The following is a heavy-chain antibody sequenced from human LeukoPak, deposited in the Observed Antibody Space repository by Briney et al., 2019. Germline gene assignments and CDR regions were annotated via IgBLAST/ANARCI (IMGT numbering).Heavy chain of an antibody. D-gene: IGHD3-10*01. V-gene: IGHV1-2*02. Sequence: ASVKVSCKASGYTFTGYYMHWVRQAPGQGLEWMGWINPNSGGTNYAQKFQGRVTMTRDTSISTAYMELSRLRSDDTAVYYCARRRGGPRGVFDIWGQGTMVTVSS. CDR1: GYTFTGYY. J-gene: IGHJ3*02. CDR2: INPNSGGT. CDR3: ARRRGGPRGVFDI.